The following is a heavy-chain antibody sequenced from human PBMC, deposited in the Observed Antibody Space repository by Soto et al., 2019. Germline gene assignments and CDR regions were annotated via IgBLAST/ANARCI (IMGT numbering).Heavy chain of an antibody. CDR2: IYYSGST. D-gene: IGHD6-19*01. V-gene: IGHV4-30-4*01. J-gene: IGHJ4*02. CDR1: GGSISSGDYY. Sequence: SETLSLTCTVSGGSISSGDYYWSWIRQPPGKGLEWIGYIYYSGSTYYNPSLKSRVTISVDTSKNQFSLKLSSVTAADTAVYYCARRIAVAGNFDYWGQGTLVTVSS. CDR3: ARRIAVAGNFDY.